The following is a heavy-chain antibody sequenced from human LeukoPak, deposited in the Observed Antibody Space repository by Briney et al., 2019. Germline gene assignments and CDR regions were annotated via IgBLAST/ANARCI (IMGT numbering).Heavy chain of an antibody. CDR1: GFTFSSYW. J-gene: IGHJ4*02. CDR3: ARDWDRDDPTFDY. D-gene: IGHD1-1*01. CDR2: IKEDGSEK. V-gene: IGHV3-7*01. Sequence: GGSLRLSCAASGFTFSSYWMSWVRQAPGKGLEWVANIKEDGSEKYYVDSVKGRFIVSRDNAKNSLYLQMNSLRAEDTAVYYRARDWDRDDPTFDYWGQGTLVTVSS.